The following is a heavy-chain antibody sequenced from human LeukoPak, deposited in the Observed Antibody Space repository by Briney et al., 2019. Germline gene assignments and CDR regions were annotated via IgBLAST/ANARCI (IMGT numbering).Heavy chain of an antibody. CDR2: IYSGGST. CDR1: GFTVSSNY. D-gene: IGHD1/OR15-1a*01. Sequence: GSLRLSCAASGFTVSSNYMSWVRQAPGKGLEWVSVIYSGGSTYYADSVKGRFTISRDNSKNTLYLQMNSLRAEDTAVYYCAKTFYAEQFDYWGQGTLVTVSS. CDR3: AKTFYAEQFDY. V-gene: IGHV3-66*02. J-gene: IGHJ4*02.